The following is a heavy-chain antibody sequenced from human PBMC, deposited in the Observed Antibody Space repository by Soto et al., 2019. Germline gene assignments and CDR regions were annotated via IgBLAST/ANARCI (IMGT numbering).Heavy chain of an antibody. J-gene: IGHJ6*02. CDR2: IWYDGSNK. D-gene: IGHD3-3*01. CDR1: GFTFSSYG. CDR3: ARELYLTIFGVVIRDYYYGMDV. Sequence: PGGSLRLSCAASGFTFSSYGMHWVRQAPGKGLEWVAVIWYDGSNKCYADSVKGRFTISRDNSKNTLYLQMNSLRAEDTAVYYCARELYLTIFGVVIRDYYYGMDVWGQGTTVTVSS. V-gene: IGHV3-33*01.